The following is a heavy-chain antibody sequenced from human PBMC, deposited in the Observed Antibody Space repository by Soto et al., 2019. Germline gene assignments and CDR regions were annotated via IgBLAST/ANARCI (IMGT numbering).Heavy chain of an antibody. CDR3: AIMYGLRDY. D-gene: IGHD3-10*01. CDR2: INHSGST. CDR1: GGSFSGYY. J-gene: IGHJ4*02. Sequence: SETLSLTCAVYGGSFSGYYSNWNRQPPGKGLEWIGEINHSGSTNYNPSLKSRVTISVDTSKNQFSLKLSSVTAADTAVYYCAIMYGLRDYWGQGTLVTVSS. V-gene: IGHV4-34*01.